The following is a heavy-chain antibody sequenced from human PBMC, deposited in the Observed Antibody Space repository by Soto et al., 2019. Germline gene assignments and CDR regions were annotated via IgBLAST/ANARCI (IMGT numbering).Heavy chain of an antibody. CDR2: IYFSGNT. V-gene: IGHV4-30-4*01. CDR1: AGSISSGYYY. CDR3: ASPSLYGIDV. Sequence: SETLSLTCSAAAGSISSGYYYWSRFRQPPGRGLEWIVNIYFSGNTYYNSPLKSPLIISIGASKNQFSLKLGYVIAADTAVYYCASPSLYGIDVWGQGTTVTVSS. J-gene: IGHJ6*01.